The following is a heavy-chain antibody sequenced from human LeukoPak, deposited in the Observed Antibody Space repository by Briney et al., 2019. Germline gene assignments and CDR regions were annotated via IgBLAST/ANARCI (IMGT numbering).Heavy chain of an antibody. D-gene: IGHD6-13*01. Sequence: ASVKVSCKASGYIFTSYHMLWVRQAPGQGLEWMGIINPSGGGARYAQKLQGRITMTRDTSTSTVYMELSSLRPDDTAVYYCAREAVAGTGADGGQGTLVTVSA. J-gene: IGHJ4*02. V-gene: IGHV1-46*04. CDR2: INPSGGGA. CDR3: AREAVAGTGAD. CDR1: GYIFTSYH.